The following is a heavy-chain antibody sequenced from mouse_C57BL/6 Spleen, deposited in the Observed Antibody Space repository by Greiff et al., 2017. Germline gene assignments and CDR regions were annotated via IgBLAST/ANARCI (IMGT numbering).Heavy chain of an antibody. CDR3: ARKSGYGEKGYY. V-gene: IGHV1-61*01. D-gene: IGHD2-2*01. J-gene: IGHJ2*01. CDR1: GYTFTSYW. Sequence: QVQLQQPGAELVRPGSSVKLSCKASGYTFTSYWMDWVKQRPGQGLEWIGNIYPSDSETHYNQKFKDKATLTVDKSSSTAYMQLSSLTSEDSAVYYCARKSGYGEKGYYWGQGTTLTVSS. CDR2: IYPSDSET.